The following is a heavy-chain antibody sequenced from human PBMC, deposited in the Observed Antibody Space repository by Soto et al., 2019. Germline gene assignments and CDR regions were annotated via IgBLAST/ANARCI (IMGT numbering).Heavy chain of an antibody. CDR2: IYYSGST. J-gene: IGHJ4*02. Sequence: SETLSLTCTVSGGSLSNYYGSWTRQPPGKGLEWIGYIYYSGSTYYNPSLKSRVIISVDTSKNQFSLKLGSVTAADTAVYYCARWLGYGPHFDYWGQGTLVTVSS. CDR1: GGSLSNYY. CDR3: ARWLGYGPHFDY. V-gene: IGHV4-59*08. D-gene: IGHD5-12*01.